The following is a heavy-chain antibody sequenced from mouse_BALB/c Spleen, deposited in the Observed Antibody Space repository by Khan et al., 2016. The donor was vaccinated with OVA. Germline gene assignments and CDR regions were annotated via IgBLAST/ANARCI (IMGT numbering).Heavy chain of an antibody. V-gene: IGHV2-9*02. D-gene: IGHD2-12*01. CDR3: ARAFYAGAWFAD. CDR1: GFSLTSYG. Sequence: VQLVESGPGLVAPSQTLSITCTVSGFSLTSYGVHWVRQPPGKGLEWLGVIWAGGSTNHNSAIMSRLSTSKDNSKSQVFLQMNSLRTDDTAMYYCARAFYAGAWFADWGQGTLVTVSA. J-gene: IGHJ3*01. CDR2: IWAGGST.